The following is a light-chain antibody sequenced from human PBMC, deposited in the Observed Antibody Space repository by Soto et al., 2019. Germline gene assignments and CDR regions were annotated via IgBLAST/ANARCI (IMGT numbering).Light chain of an antibody. Sequence: QSVLTQPPSVSGAPGQRVTISCTGSSPNIGAGYDVHWYQQLPGTAPKLLIYGNSNRPSGVPDRFSGSKSGTSASLAITGLQAEEEADYYCQSYDSSLSAYVVFGGGTKLTVL. CDR1: SPNIGAGYD. V-gene: IGLV1-40*01. CDR3: QSYDSSLSAYVV. J-gene: IGLJ2*01. CDR2: GNS.